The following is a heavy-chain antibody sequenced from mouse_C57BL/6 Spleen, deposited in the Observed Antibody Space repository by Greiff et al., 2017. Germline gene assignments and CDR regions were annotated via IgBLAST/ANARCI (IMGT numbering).Heavy chain of an antibody. CDR2: ISGGGGNT. D-gene: IGHD1-1*01. CDR3: ARHAYYYGKSYYWYFDV. Sequence: EVQRVESGGGLVKPGGSLKLSCAASGFTFSSYTMSWVRQTPEKRLEWVATISGGGGNTYYPDSVKGRFTISSDNAKNTLYLQMSSLRSEDTALYYCARHAYYYGKSYYWYFDVWGTGTTVTVSS. J-gene: IGHJ1*03. V-gene: IGHV5-9*01. CDR1: GFTFSSYT.